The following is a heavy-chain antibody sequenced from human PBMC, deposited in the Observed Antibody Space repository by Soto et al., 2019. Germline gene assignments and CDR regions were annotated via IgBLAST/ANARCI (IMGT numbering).Heavy chain of an antibody. CDR2: IIPIFGTA. CDR3: ARDRGYCSGGSCYPTNYYYYGIDV. CDR1: GGTFSSYA. Sequence: QVQLVQSGAEVIKPGSSVKVSCKASGGTFSSYAISWVRQAPGQGLEWMGGIIPIFGTANYAQKFQGRVTITADESTSTAYMVLSSLRSEDTAVYYCARDRGYCSGGSCYPTNYYYYGIDVWGQGTTVTVSS. D-gene: IGHD2-15*01. J-gene: IGHJ6*02. V-gene: IGHV1-69*01.